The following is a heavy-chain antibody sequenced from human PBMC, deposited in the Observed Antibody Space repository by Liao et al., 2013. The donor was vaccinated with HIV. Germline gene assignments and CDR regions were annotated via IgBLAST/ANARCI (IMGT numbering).Heavy chain of an antibody. CDR1: GDSVSSDY. CDR2: IYTSGST. V-gene: IGHV4-4*07. Sequence: QVQLQESGPGLVRPSETLSLTCSVSGDSVSSDYWSWIRQPAGKGLEWIGRIYTSGSTNYNPSLQGRLSMSLDTSTNQFSLHLTSVTAADTALYYCARESVVISDLPSYYSYYMDVWGKGTTVIVSS. J-gene: IGHJ6*03. D-gene: IGHD3-16*02. CDR3: ARESVVISDLPSYYSYYMDV.